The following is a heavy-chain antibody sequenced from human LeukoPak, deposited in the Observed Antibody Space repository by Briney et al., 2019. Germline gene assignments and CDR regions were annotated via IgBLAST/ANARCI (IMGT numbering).Heavy chain of an antibody. CDR3: ARELTGTTISYYFDY. Sequence: ASVKVSCKASGHTFTSYGISWVRQAPGQGLEWMGWISAYNVNTNYAQKLQGRVTMTTDTSTSTAYMELRSLRSDDTAVYYCARELTGTTISYYFDYWGQGTLVTVSS. D-gene: IGHD1-1*01. V-gene: IGHV1-18*04. CDR2: ISAYNVNT. J-gene: IGHJ4*02. CDR1: GHTFTSYG.